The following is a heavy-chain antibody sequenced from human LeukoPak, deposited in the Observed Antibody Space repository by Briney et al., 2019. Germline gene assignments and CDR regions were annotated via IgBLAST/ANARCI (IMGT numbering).Heavy chain of an antibody. D-gene: IGHD3-10*01. CDR3: ARPIGYSGSGSYYGY. J-gene: IGHJ4*02. CDR1: GFTFSSYA. V-gene: IGHV3-48*03. CDR2: ISGSDDTI. Sequence: GGSLRLSCAASGFTFSSYAMHWVRQAPGKGLEWVSYISGSDDTIHYADSVRGRFTISRDNAKNSLYLQMNSLRAEDTAVYYCARPIGYSGSGSYYGYWGQGTLVTVSS.